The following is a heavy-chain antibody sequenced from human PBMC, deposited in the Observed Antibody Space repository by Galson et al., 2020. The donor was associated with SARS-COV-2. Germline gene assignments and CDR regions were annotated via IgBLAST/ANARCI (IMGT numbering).Heavy chain of an antibody. CDR3: VTDNWNADGFDI. Sequence: GESLKISCAASGLTFTNAWMSWVRQAPGKGLEWVGRIKRKSDGGTTDYAAPVKGRFTISRDDSKNTLFLQMNSLKTEDTGVYYCVTDNWNADGFDIWGQGTMVTVSS. J-gene: IGHJ3*02. D-gene: IGHD1-20*01. CDR1: GLTFTNAW. CDR2: IKRKSDGGTT. V-gene: IGHV3-15*01.